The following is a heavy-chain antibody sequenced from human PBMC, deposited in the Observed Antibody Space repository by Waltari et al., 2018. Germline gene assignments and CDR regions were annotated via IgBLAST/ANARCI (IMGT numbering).Heavy chain of an antibody. D-gene: IGHD3-3*01. CDR3: ARGGGPYYDFWSGYYPHAFDI. V-gene: IGHV1-8*01. CDR2: MNPNSGNT. J-gene: IGHJ3*02. Sequence: QVQLVQSGAEVKKPGASVKVSCKASGYTFPSYDINWVRQAPGQGLEWMGWMNPNSGNTGYAQKFQGRVTMTRNTSISTAYMELSSLRSEDTAVYYCARGGGPYYDFWSGYYPHAFDIWGQGTMVTVSS. CDR1: GYTFPSYD.